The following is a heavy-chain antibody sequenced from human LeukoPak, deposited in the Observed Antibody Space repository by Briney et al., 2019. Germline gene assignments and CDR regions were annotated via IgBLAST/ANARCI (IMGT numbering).Heavy chain of an antibody. D-gene: IGHD2-2*01. V-gene: IGHV4-59*01. Sequence: PSETLSLTCTVSGGSISSYYWSWIRQPPGKGLEWIGYIYYSGITNYNPSLKSRVTISLDTSKNQFSLKLSSVTAADTAVYYCARDLAYCSSTTCPDVWGQGTTVTVSS. CDR2: IYYSGIT. CDR3: ARDLAYCSSTTCPDV. CDR1: GGSISSYY. J-gene: IGHJ6*02.